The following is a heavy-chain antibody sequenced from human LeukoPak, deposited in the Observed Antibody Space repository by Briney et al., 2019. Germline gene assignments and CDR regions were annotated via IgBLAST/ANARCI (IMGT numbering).Heavy chain of an antibody. CDR3: AGVAYCGGDCYLNYFDY. D-gene: IGHD2-21*02. CDR2: ISSSGSTI. V-gene: IGHV3-48*04. J-gene: IGHJ4*02. CDR1: GFTFSSYS. Sequence: PGGSLRLSCAASGFTFSSYSMNWVRQAPGKGLEWVSYISSSGSTIYYADSVKGRSTISRDNAKNSLYLQMNSLRAEDTAVYYCAGVAYCGGDCYLNYFDYWGQGTLVTVSS.